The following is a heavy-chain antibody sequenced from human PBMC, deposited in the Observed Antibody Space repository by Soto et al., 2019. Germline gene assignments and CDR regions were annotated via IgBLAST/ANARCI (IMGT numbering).Heavy chain of an antibody. CDR3: ARDGIGGTVFRGFCDY. Sequence: QKYLVESGGGVVQPGGSLRLSCVASGSIFSGYGMHWVRQAPGKGLEWVAVIWYDGSNKYYADSVKGRFTISRDNSKNMLYRQMDRLRAEDTAVYYCARDGIGGTVFRGFCDYWGQGTLVTVSS. CDR2: IWYDGSNK. CDR1: GSIFSGYG. D-gene: IGHD1-7*01. V-gene: IGHV3-33*01. J-gene: IGHJ4*02.